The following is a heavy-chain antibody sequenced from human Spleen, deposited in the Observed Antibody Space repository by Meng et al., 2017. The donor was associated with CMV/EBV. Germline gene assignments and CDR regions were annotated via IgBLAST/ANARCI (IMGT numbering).Heavy chain of an antibody. Sequence: CAVSGFTLSGRWMSWVRQAPVKGLEWVATISDDGSQKYYVDSLKGRFTISRDNAKNSLYLEMNSLRVEDTAIYYCAGTGGYPNWFDPWGQGTLVTVSS. V-gene: IGHV3-7*01. CDR3: AGTGGYPNWFDP. CDR1: GFTLSGRW. J-gene: IGHJ5*02. D-gene: IGHD2-15*01. CDR2: ISDDGSQK.